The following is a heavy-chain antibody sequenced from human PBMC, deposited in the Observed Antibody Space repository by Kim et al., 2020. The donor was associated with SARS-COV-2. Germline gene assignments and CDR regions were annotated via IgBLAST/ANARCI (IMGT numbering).Heavy chain of an antibody. Sequence: GGSLRLSCAASGFTFSGYWMFWVRQSPGKGLEYVSTISPDGDTTNYADSVRGRFTISRDNAKNTMYLQMYSLRAEDTALYYCARNINSGGLFDIWGQRT. J-gene: IGHJ3*02. CDR2: ISPDGDTT. D-gene: IGHD1-20*01. CDR1: GFTFSGYW. V-gene: IGHV3-74*01. CDR3: ARNINSGGLFDI.